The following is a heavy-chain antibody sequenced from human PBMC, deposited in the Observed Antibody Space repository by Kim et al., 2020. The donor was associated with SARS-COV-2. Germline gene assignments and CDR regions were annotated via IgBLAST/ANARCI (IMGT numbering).Heavy chain of an antibody. CDR2: ISSSSSTI. V-gene: IGHV3-48*04. CDR3: ARDGSRDMGMIVVVITDY. CDR1: GFTFSSYS. Sequence: GGSLRLSCAASGFTFSSYSMNWVRQAPGKGLEWVSYISSSSSTIYYADSVKGRFTISRDNAKNSLYLQMNSLRAEDTAVYYCARDGSRDMGMIVVVITDYWGQGTLVTVSS. D-gene: IGHD3-22*01. J-gene: IGHJ4*02.